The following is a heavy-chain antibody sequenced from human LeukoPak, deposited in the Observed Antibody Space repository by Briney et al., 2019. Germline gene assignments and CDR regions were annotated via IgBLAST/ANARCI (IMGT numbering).Heavy chain of an antibody. CDR3: TKRGCSSTTCYSNC. CDR1: GFTFSDYA. CDR2: ISSGGDT. J-gene: IGHJ4*02. D-gene: IGHD2-2*01. Sequence: GGSLRLSCAASGFTFSDYAMSWVRQAPGKGLEWVSAISSGGDTYYAESVKGRFTISRDNSKNTLSLKMSSLRAEDTAVYYCTKRGCSSTTCYSNCWGQGTLVTVAS. V-gene: IGHV3-23*01.